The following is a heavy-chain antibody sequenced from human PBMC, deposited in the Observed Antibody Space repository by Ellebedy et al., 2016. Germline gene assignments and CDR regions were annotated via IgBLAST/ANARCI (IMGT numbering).Heavy chain of an antibody. CDR2: ISGDGENT. D-gene: IGHD4-17*01. Sequence: GGSLRLXCVASGFTFRNFFMSWVRQAPGRGLEWISTISGDGENTFSADSVKGRFTISRDNSRNTLYLQMDSLRAADTAVYYCYYGHYSGSWGQGTLVTVSS. J-gene: IGHJ4*02. CDR1: GFTFRNFF. V-gene: IGHV3-23*01. CDR3: YYGHYSGS.